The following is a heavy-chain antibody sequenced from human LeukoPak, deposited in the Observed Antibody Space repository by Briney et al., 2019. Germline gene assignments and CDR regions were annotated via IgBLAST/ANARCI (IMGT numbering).Heavy chain of an antibody. CDR1: GYTFTTYY. D-gene: IGHD3-22*01. V-gene: IGHV1-46*01. Sequence: GASVKVSCKASGYTFTTYYMNWVRQAPGQGLEWMGIINPSGGSTIYAQKFQGRVTMTRDTSTSTVYMELSSLRSEDTAVYYCATDNITMIVIGAFDIWGQGTMVTVSS. J-gene: IGHJ3*02. CDR2: INPSGGST. CDR3: ATDNITMIVIGAFDI.